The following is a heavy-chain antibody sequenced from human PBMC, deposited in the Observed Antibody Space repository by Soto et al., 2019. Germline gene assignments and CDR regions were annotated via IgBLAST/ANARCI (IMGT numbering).Heavy chain of an antibody. CDR3: AKGSALGGLDV. CDR2: VSNDGNNK. Sequence: AGGSLRLSCAASGFTFSNYGMYWVRQAPGKGLEWVAGVSNDGNNKYYTDSVKGRFTISRDNSKNTVFLQMNSLRVEDTAVYYCAKGSALGGLDVWGQGTTVTVSS. J-gene: IGHJ6*02. D-gene: IGHD3-16*01. V-gene: IGHV3-30*18. CDR1: GFTFSNYG.